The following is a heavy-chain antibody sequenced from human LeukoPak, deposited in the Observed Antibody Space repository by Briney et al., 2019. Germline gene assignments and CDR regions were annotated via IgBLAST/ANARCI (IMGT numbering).Heavy chain of an antibody. D-gene: IGHD3-22*01. CDR3: AASPDYYDSSGYSYYFDY. CDR1: GFTSTSSA. Sequence: SVKVSCKASGFTSTSSAVQWVRQARGQRLEWIGWIVVGSGNTNYAQKFQERVTITRDMSTSTAYMELSSLRSEDTAVYYCAASPDYYDSSGYSYYFDYWGQGTLVTVSS. V-gene: IGHV1-58*01. J-gene: IGHJ4*02. CDR2: IVVGSGNT.